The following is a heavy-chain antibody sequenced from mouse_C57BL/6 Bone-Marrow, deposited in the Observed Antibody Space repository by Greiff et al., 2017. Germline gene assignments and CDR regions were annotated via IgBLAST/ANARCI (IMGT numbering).Heavy chain of an antibody. J-gene: IGHJ3*01. CDR2: IYPRSGNT. CDR3: AGGVYYDCTWFAY. V-gene: IGHV1-81*01. CDR1: GYTFTSYG. Sequence: VQLQQSGAELARPGASVKLSCKASGYTFTSYGISWVKQRTGQGLEWIGEIYPRSGNTYYNEKFKGKATLTADKSSSTAYMELRSLTSEDSAVYFCAGGVYYDCTWFAYWGQGTLVTVSA. D-gene: IGHD2-4*01.